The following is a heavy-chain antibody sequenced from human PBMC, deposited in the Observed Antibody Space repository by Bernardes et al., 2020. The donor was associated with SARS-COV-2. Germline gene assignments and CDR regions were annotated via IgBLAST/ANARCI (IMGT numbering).Heavy chain of an antibody. CDR1: GFTFSSYG. V-gene: IGHV3-30*18. D-gene: IGHD1-26*01. J-gene: IGHJ4*02. CDR2: ISYDGSNK. CDR3: AKGGNSGSYYAAWRLDY. Sequence: GGSLRLSCAASGFTFSSYGMHWVRQAPGKGLEWVAVISYDGSNKYYADSVKGRFTISRDNSKNTLYLQMNSLRAEDTAVYYCAKGGNSGSYYAAWRLDYWGQGTLVTVSS.